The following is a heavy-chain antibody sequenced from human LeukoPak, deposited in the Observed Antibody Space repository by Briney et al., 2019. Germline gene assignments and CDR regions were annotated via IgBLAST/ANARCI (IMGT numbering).Heavy chain of an antibody. CDR3: TISYGSGSSY. CDR2: IKSKTDGGTT. V-gene: IGHV3-15*01. Sequence: GGSLRLSCAASGFTFSNAWMSWVRQAPGKGLEWAGRIKSKTDGGTTDYAAPVKGRFTISRDDSKNTLYLQMNSLKTEDTAVYYCTISYGSGSSYWGQGTLVTGSS. CDR1: GFTFSNAW. J-gene: IGHJ4*02. D-gene: IGHD3-10*01.